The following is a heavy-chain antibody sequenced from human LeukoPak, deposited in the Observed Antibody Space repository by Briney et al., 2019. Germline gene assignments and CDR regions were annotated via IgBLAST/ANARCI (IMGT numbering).Heavy chain of an antibody. V-gene: IGHV3-66*01. CDR3: ARDVVVAATPVYYYYGMDV. CDR2: IYSGGST. D-gene: IGHD2-15*01. CDR1: GFTFSSYA. J-gene: IGHJ6*02. Sequence: PGRSLRLSCAASGFTFSSYAMHWVRQAPGKGLEWVSVIYSGGSTYYADSVKGRFTISRDNSKNTLYLQMNSLRAEDTAVYYCARDVVVAATPVYYYYGMDVWGQGTTVTVSS.